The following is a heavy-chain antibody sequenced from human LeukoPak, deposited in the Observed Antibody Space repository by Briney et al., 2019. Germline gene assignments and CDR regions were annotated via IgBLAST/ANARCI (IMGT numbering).Heavy chain of an antibody. CDR1: GYTFTSYD. D-gene: IGHD2-2*02. CDR2: MNPNSGNT. Sequence: ASVKVSCKASGYTFTSYDINWVRQATGQGLEWMGWMNPNSGNTGYAQKFQGRVTITRNTSISTAYMELSSLGSEDTAVYYCARTIRKHCSSTSCYRWKYYYYYYMDVWGKGTTVTVSS. CDR3: ARTIRKHCSSTSCYRWKYYYYYYMDV. V-gene: IGHV1-8*03. J-gene: IGHJ6*03.